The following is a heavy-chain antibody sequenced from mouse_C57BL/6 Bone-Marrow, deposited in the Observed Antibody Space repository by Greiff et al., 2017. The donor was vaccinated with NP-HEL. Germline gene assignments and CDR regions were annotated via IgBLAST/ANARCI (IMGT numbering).Heavy chain of an antibody. CDR3: ARNWGYSYAMDY. CDR1: GFSLTSYG. V-gene: IGHV2-2*01. CDR2: IWSGGST. D-gene: IGHD2-3*01. J-gene: IGHJ4*01. Sequence: QVQRVESGPGLVQPSQSLSITCTVSGFSLTSYGVHWVRQSPGKGLEWLGVIWSGGSTDYNAAFLSRLSISKDNSKSQVFFKMNSLQADDTAIYYCARNWGYSYAMDYWGQGTSVTVSS.